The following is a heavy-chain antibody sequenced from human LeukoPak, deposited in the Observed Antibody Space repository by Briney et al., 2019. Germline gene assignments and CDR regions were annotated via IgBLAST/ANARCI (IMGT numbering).Heavy chain of an antibody. Sequence: GGSLRLSCAASWFTVRDGYMSLGRQAPGKRPGWLAFNYVSGTTFYAASVKGRFTISRDNAKTTVYLKMNNLRAEDTALYYCGRHAYGGSPPLSWGQGALLTVSS. CDR2: NYVSGTT. CDR3: GRHAYGGSPPLS. CDR1: WFTVRDGY. V-gene: IGHV3-53*01. D-gene: IGHD3-10*01. J-gene: IGHJ4*02.